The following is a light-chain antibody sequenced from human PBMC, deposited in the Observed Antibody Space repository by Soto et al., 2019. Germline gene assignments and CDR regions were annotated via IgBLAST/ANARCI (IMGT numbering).Light chain of an antibody. Sequence: SVLTQPGSVSGSPGQSISISCTGSSSDVGGYNYVSWYRHLPGKASELMIFDVSNRPSGLSDRFSGSKSGNTASLTISGLQADDEADSYCSLYTNSGTYVFGTGTKVTVL. CDR2: DVS. J-gene: IGLJ1*01. CDR3: SLYTNSGTYV. V-gene: IGLV2-14*03. CDR1: SSDVGGYNY.